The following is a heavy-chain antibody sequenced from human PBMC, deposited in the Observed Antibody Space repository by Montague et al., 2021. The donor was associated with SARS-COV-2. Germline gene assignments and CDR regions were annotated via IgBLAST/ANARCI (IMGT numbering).Heavy chain of an antibody. Sequence: SETLSLTCAVSGVSITSTNWWSLARQPPGKGLEWIGEISYGGIATYHPPLKSRATISMDRSRNLFSLKLSSVTAADTAIYYCAGKVLTVPADYWGQGTLVTVS. CDR3: AGKVLTVPADY. V-gene: IGHV4-4*02. CDR2: ISYGGIA. J-gene: IGHJ4*02. CDR1: GVSITSTNW. D-gene: IGHD4-11*01.